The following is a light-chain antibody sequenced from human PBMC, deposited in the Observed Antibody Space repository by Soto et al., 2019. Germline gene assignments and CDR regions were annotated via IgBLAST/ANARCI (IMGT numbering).Light chain of an antibody. CDR3: KPYGSSGWT. CDR1: QSVSSSY. Sequence: EIVLTQSPGTLSLSPGERATLSCRASQSVSSSYLAWYQQKPGQAPRLLIYGASSRATGIPDRFSGSGSGTDFTLTISRLEPEDFAVYYCKPYGSSGWTFGQGTKVEIK. V-gene: IGKV3-20*01. CDR2: GAS. J-gene: IGKJ1*01.